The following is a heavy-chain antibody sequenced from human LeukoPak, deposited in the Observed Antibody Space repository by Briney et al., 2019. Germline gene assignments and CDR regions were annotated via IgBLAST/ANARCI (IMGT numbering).Heavy chain of an antibody. V-gene: IGHV4-34*01. CDR1: GGSFSGYY. CDR3: ARLRPFDY. J-gene: IGHJ4*02. CDR2: INHSGST. Sequence: SETLSLTCAAYGGSFSGYYWSWIRQPPGKGLEWIGEINHSGSTNYNPSLKSRVTISVDTSKNQFSLKLSSVTAADTAVYYCARLRPFDYWGQGTLVTVSS.